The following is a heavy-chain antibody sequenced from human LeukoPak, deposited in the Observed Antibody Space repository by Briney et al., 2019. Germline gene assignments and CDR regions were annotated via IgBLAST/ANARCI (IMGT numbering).Heavy chain of an antibody. CDR2: IYYSGST. D-gene: IGHD4-17*01. CDR1: GGSISSYY. V-gene: IGHV4-59*12. J-gene: IGHJ4*02. CDR3: ARVPTVTFFDY. Sequence: SEALSLTCTVSGGSISSYYWSWIRQPPGKGLEWIGYIYYSGSTNYNPSLKSRVTISVDTSKNQFSLKLSSVTAADAAVYYCARVPTVTFFDYWGQGTLVTVSS.